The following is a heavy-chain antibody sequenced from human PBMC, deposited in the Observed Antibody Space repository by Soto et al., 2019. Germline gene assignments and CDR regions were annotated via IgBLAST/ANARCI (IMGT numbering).Heavy chain of an antibody. Sequence: PGGSLRLSCAASGFTFSSYGMHWVRQAPGKGLEWVAVISYDGSNKYYADSVKGRFTISRDNSKNTLYLQMNSLRAEDTAVYYCAKSHSEVTIFGVVLQLDYYYYYGMDVWGQGTTVTVSS. CDR3: AKSHSEVTIFGVVLQLDYYYYYGMDV. V-gene: IGHV3-30*18. D-gene: IGHD3-3*01. CDR1: GFTFSSYG. CDR2: ISYDGSNK. J-gene: IGHJ6*02.